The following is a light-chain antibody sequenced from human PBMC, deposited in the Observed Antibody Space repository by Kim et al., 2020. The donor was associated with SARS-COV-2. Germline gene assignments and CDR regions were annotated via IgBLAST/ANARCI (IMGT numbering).Light chain of an antibody. J-gene: IGLJ3*02. V-gene: IGLV2-11*01. Sequence: HSVTISCTGTSSYVGGYNYVSWYQPHPGKAPKLMIYDVSKRPSGVPDRFSGSKSGNTASLTISGLQAEDEADYYCCSYAGSYTFGVFGGGTQLTVL. CDR2: DVS. CDR3: CSYAGSYTFGV. CDR1: SSYVGGYNY.